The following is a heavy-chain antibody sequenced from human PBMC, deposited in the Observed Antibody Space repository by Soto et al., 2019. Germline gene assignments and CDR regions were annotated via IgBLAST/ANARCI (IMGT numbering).Heavy chain of an antibody. CDR3: ARENDCSSTSCYEGVSYMDV. CDR2: INAGNGNT. Sequence: ASVKVSCKASGYTFTSYAMHWVRQAPGQRLEWMGWINAGNGNTKYSQKFQGRVTITRDTSASTAYMELSSLRSEDTAVYYCARENDCSSTSCYEGVSYMDVWGKGTTVTVSS. J-gene: IGHJ6*03. V-gene: IGHV1-3*01. D-gene: IGHD2-2*01. CDR1: GYTFTSYA.